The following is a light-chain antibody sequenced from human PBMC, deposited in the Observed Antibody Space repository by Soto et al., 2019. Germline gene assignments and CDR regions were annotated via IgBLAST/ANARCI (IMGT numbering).Light chain of an antibody. CDR1: QGISHF. V-gene: IGKV1-5*01. Sequence: DIQMTQSPSTLSASVGDRVTIPCRASQGISHFLAWYQQKPGKVPKLLIYDASNLGSGVPSRFSGSGSGTDFTLTISGLQPDDFTTYYCQQYTSYSRAFGQGTKVDIK. J-gene: IGKJ1*01. CDR2: DAS. CDR3: QQYTSYSRA.